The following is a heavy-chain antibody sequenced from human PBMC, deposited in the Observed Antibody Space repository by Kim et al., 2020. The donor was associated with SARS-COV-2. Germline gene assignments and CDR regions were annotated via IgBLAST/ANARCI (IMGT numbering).Heavy chain of an antibody. Sequence: GGSLRLSCAASGFSLSTYWMHWVRQAPGKGLMWISHINRDGSRADYADSLRGRFTVSRDNAKNTLYLQMDSLRGEDTAMYYCVRDRGKQDDYWGQGTQVT. CDR3: VRDRGKQDDY. CDR2: INRDGSRA. D-gene: IGHD3-10*01. J-gene: IGHJ4*02. V-gene: IGHV3-74*01. CDR1: GFSLSTYW.